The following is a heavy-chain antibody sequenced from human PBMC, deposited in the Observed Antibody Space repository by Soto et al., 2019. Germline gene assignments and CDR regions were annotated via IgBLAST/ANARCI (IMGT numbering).Heavy chain of an antibody. CDR1: GFTFSTYP. V-gene: IGHV3-30-3*01. Sequence: GGSLRLSCAASGFTFSTYPVHWVRQAPGKGLEWVAVTSSDGNLKYYADSVKGRFTISRDNSKNTLYLQMSSLRTEDTAVYYCARQPVVGVWLNDYWGQGTSVTVSS. D-gene: IGHD6-6*01. J-gene: IGHJ4*02. CDR3: ARQPVVGVWLNDY. CDR2: TSSDGNLK.